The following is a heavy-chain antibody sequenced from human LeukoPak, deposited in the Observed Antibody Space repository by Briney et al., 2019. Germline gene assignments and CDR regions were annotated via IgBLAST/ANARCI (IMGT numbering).Heavy chain of an antibody. Sequence: ASVKVSCKASGYTFTSYDINWVRQATGQGLEWVGQINPDGGNTRYAQRFHGRVILSTDMSTSTVYMEVSSLRSDDTAVYYCARALVNPTLDSWGQGTLVTVSS. V-gene: IGHV1-46*01. D-gene: IGHD3-10*01. CDR1: GYTFTSYD. J-gene: IGHJ5*01. CDR3: ARALVNPTLDS. CDR2: INPDGGNT.